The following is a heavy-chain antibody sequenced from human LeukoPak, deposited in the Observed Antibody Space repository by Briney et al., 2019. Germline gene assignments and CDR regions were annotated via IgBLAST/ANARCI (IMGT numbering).Heavy chain of an antibody. V-gene: IGHV4-4*02. D-gene: IGHD1-26*01. CDR1: GGSISSTNW. CDR3: SRESGAFSPFGY. J-gene: IGHJ4*02. CDR2: ISLSGVT. Sequence: SGTLSLTCGVSGGSISSTNWWSWVRQPPGQGLEWIGEISLSGVTNYNPSLKSRVTMSLDRSKNHLSLTLSSVTAADTAVYYCSRESGAFSPFGYWGQGTLVTVSS.